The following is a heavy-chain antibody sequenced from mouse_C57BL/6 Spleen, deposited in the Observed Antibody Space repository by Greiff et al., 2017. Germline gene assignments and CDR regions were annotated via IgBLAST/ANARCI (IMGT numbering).Heavy chain of an antibody. CDR1: GYTFTSYW. J-gene: IGHJ3*01. CDR2: IDPSDSYT. V-gene: IGHV1-50*01. Sequence: QVQLQQPGAELVKPGASVKLSCKASGYTFTSYWMQWVKQRPGQGLEWIGEIDPSDSYTNYNQKFKGKATLTVDTSSSTAYMQLSSLTSEDSAVYYCGYGNFAPYWGQGTLVTVSA. D-gene: IGHD2-1*01. CDR3: GYGNFAPY.